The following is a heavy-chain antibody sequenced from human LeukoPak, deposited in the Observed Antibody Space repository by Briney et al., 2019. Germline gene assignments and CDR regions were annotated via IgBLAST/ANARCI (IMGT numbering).Heavy chain of an antibody. CDR2: TYYRSNGYN. Sequence: SQTLSLTCGISGDSVSSNSGAWYWLRQSPSRGLEWLGRTYYRSNGYNNYPVTVKTLIIINPNSSKNLVSLQLNSVTTEDTGMYYCARENSRGRFDYWGQGTLVSVSS. D-gene: IGHD6-19*01. CDR1: GDSVSSNSGA. J-gene: IGHJ4*02. CDR3: ARENSRGRFDY. V-gene: IGHV6-1*01.